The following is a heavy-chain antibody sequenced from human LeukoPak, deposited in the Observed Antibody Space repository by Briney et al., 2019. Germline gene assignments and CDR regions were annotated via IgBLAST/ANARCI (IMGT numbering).Heavy chain of an antibody. V-gene: IGHV3-23*01. Sequence: GGSLRLSCAASGFTFSSYAMSWVRQAPGKGLEWVSAISGSGGSTYYADSVKGRFTISRDNSKNTLYLQMNSLRAEDTAVYYCAKELXAAVLXYYFXXXXQGTLVTVSS. CDR3: AKELXAAVLXYYFXX. D-gene: IGHD6-13*01. CDR1: GFTFSSYA. CDR2: ISGSGGST. J-gene: IGHJ4*02.